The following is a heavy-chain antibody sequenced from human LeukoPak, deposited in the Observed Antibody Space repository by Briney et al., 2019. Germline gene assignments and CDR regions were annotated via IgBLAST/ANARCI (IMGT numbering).Heavy chain of an antibody. V-gene: IGHV3-30-3*01. J-gene: IGHJ4*02. CDR3: AKDNLFRSYYFDY. CDR1: GFTFSSYA. D-gene: IGHD1-26*01. Sequence: GGSLRLSCAASGFTFSSYAMHWVRQAPGKGLEWVAVIAYDGSNKYYADSVKGRFTISRDNSKNTLYLQMNSLRAEDTAVYYCAKDNLFRSYYFDYWGQGTLVTVSS. CDR2: IAYDGSNK.